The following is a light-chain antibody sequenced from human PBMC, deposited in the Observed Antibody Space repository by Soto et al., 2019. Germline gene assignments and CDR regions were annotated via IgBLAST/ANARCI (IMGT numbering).Light chain of an antibody. CDR3: QQYGTSPIT. CDR2: DAS. V-gene: IGKV3-20*01. J-gene: IGKJ5*01. Sequence: EIVLTQSACTLSLSPGERATLSCRASQSVSRSYLAWYQQKPGQAPRLLIYDASSRATGIPDRFSGSGSGTDFTLTISRLEPEDFTVYYCQQYGTSPITFGQGTRLEIK. CDR1: QSVSRSY.